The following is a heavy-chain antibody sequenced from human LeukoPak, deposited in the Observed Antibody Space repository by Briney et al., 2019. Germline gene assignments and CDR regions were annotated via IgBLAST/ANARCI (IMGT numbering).Heavy chain of an antibody. D-gene: IGHD3-10*01. CDR2: ISSSSSTI. V-gene: IGHV3-48*04. CDR3: AREGRPYYGSGSYYK. J-gene: IGHJ4*02. CDR1: GFTSSSYS. Sequence: PGGSLRLSCAASGFTSSSYSMNWVRQAPGKGLEWVSYISSSSSTIYYADSVKGRFTISRDNAKNSLYLQMNSLRAEDTAVYYCAREGRPYYGSGSYYKWGQGTLVTVSS.